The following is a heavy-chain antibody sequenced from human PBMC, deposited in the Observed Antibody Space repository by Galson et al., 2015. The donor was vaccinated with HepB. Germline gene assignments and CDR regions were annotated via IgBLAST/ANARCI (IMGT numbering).Heavy chain of an antibody. CDR1: GGSFSGYY. J-gene: IGHJ4*02. CDR3: ARGRYSVLRTPPGY. Sequence: QVQLQESGPGLVKPSETLSLTCAVYGGSFSGYYWSWIRQPPGKGLGWIGEINHSGSTNYKSSLKSRLTLSVDTSRNQFSLKLISLTAADSGVYYCARGRYSVLRTPPGYWGQGTVVT. V-gene: IGHV4-34*10. CDR2: INHSGST. D-gene: IGHD3-9*01.